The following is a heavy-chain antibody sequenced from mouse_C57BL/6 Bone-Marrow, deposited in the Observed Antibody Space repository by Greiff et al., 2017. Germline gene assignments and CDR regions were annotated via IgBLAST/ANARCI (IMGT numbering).Heavy chain of an antibody. CDR1: GYTFTSYG. J-gene: IGHJ1*03. Sequence: QVQLQQSGAELARPGASVKLSCKASGYTFTSYGISWVKQRTGQGLEWIGEIYPRSGNTYYNEKFKGKATLTADKSSSTAYMELRSLTSEDSAVYVCARAGKYGGGWYFDVWGTGTTVTVSS. V-gene: IGHV1-81*01. CDR2: IYPRSGNT. CDR3: ARAGKYGGGWYFDV. D-gene: IGHD5-1-1*01.